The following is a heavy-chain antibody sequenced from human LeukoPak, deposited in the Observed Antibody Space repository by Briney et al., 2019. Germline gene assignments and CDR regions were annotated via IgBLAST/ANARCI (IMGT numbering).Heavy chain of an antibody. D-gene: IGHD7-27*01. V-gene: IGHV3-53*01. CDR1: GFTVSSNY. J-gene: IGHJ4*02. CDR2: IYSGGST. Sequence: GGSLRLSCAASGFTVSSNYMSWVRQAPGKGLEWVSVIYSGGSTYYADSVKGRFTISRDNSKNTLYLQMNSLRAEDTAVYYCANVINGGPPFDYWGQGTLVTVSS. CDR3: ANVINGGPPFDY.